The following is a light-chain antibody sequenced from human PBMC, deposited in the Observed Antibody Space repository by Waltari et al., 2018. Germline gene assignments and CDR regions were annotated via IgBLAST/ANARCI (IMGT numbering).Light chain of an antibody. CDR2: GAS. CDR3: QQRISWLGWT. V-gene: IGKV3-11*01. Sequence: EIVLTPSPATLSLSPGARATLSCRASQSVSTYLAWYQQKPGQVPRLLIYGASNRATGIPARFSGSGSGTDFTLTISSLEPEDFAVYYCQQRISWLGWTFGQGTKVEIK. J-gene: IGKJ1*01. CDR1: QSVSTY.